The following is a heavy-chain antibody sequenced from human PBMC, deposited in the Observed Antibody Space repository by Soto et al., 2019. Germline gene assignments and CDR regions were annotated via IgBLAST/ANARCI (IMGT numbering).Heavy chain of an antibody. CDR2: IWYDGSNK. Sequence: GGSLRLSCAASGFTFSRYGMHWVRQAPGKGLEWVAVIWYDGSNKYYTDSVKGRFTVSRENSKNTLYLQMNSLRAEDTAVYYCARDMNGNYYDGSGYYLHYYYYGMDVWGQGPRSPSP. V-gene: IGHV3-33*08. CDR1: GFTFSRYG. J-gene: IGHJ6*02. D-gene: IGHD3-22*01. CDR3: ARDMNGNYYDGSGYYLHYYYYGMDV.